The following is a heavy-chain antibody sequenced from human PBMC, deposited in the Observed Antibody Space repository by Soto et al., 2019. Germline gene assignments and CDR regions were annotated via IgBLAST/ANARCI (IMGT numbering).Heavy chain of an antibody. Sequence: QVQLVESGGGVVQPGRSLRLSCAASGFTFSSYGMHWVRQAPGKGLEWVAVISYDGSNKYYADSVKGRFTISRDNSKNTLYLQMNSLRAEDTAVYYSAKDLGSSSWTTGSGMDVWGQGTTDTVSS. CDR1: GFTFSSYG. CDR2: ISYDGSNK. D-gene: IGHD6-13*01. J-gene: IGHJ6*02. V-gene: IGHV3-30*18. CDR3: AKDLGSSSWTTGSGMDV.